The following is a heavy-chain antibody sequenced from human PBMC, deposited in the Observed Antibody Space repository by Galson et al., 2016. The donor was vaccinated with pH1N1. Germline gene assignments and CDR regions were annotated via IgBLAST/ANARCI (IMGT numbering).Heavy chain of an antibody. CDR3: TLLQEHL. CDR2: IIPIIDIT. Sequence: SVKVSCKASGDTFSKYTIIWVRQAPGQGLEWMGRIIPIIDITNYAQKFQGRVFVTRDTSTSTVYMEVTSLHQGPIGLPPGTLLQEHLWG. J-gene: IGHJ6*01. V-gene: IGHV1-69*02. CDR1: GDTFSKYT.